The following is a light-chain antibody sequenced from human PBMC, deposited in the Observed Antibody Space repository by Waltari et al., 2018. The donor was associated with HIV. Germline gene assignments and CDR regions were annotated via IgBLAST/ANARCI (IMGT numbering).Light chain of an antibody. J-gene: IGLJ3*02. V-gene: IGLV1-47*01. CDR2: RHN. CDR1: SSNIGRNS. Sequence: QSVLTQPPSASGTPGQRVTISCSGSSSNIGRNSVYWYQQFPGTAPKLLIHRHNQRPSGVPDRFSGSKSGTSASLAISGLRSEDEADYYCAAWDDSLSAWVFGGGTKLTVL. CDR3: AAWDDSLSAWV.